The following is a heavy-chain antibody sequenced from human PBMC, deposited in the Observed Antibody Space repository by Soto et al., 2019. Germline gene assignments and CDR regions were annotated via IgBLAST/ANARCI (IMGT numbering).Heavy chain of an antibody. CDR3: VRGKEKQFV. CDR2: ISSDGSVT. CDR1: GFTLSNYW. J-gene: IGHJ3*01. V-gene: IGHV3-74*01. Sequence: EVQLVESGGGLVQPGGSLRLSCAASGFTLSNYWMHWVRQAPGKGLVWVSRISSDGSVTSYADSVKGRFTISRDNAKNTLYLHMNSLRAEGTAVYYCVRGKEKQFVWGQGTMVTVSS.